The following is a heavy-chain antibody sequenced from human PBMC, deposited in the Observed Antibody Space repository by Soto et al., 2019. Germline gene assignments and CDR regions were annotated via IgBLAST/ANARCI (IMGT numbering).Heavy chain of an antibody. V-gene: IGHV4-59*03. Sequence: WETLSLTCTVSSGSITNYYWSWIRQPPGKGLEWIGYIYYSGTTNYNPSLKSRVTISVDTSKNQFSLKLTSVTAADTAVYYCALYCSSTSCYGQWDYWGQGTLVTVSS. D-gene: IGHD2-2*01. CDR1: SGSITNYY. CDR3: ALYCSSTSCYGQWDY. J-gene: IGHJ4*02. CDR2: IYYSGTT.